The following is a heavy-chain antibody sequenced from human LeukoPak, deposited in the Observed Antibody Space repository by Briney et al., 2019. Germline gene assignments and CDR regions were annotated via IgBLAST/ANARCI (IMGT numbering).Heavy chain of an antibody. CDR2: IYYSGST. CDR1: GGSISSSSYY. CDR3: ARTQYCNSTSCYNYYYYYMDV. V-gene: IGHV4-61*05. D-gene: IGHD2-2*02. Sequence: SETLSLTCTVSGGSISSSSYYWGWIRQPPGKGLEWIGYIYYSGSTNYNPSLKSRVTISVDTSKNQFSLKLSSVTAADTAVYYCARTQYCNSTSCYNYYYYYMDVWGKGTTVTVSS. J-gene: IGHJ6*03.